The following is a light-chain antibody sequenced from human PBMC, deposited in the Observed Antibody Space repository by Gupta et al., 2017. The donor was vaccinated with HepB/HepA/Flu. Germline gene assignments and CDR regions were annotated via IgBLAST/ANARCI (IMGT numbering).Light chain of an antibody. CDR2: ANS. CDR1: SSNIGAGFD. Sequence: QSMLTQPTSVSGAPGQRVTIPCTGSSSNIGAGFDVHWYQHLPGTAPKLLIYANSNRPSGVPDRFSGSKSGTSASLASTGLQAEDEADYYCQAYDISLSGVVFGGGTKLTVL. V-gene: IGLV1-40*01. CDR3: QAYDISLSGVV. J-gene: IGLJ2*01.